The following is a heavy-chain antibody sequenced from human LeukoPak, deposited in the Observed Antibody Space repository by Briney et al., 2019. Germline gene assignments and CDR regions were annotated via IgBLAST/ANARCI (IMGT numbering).Heavy chain of an antibody. CDR2: IIPIFGTA. Sequence: ASVKVSCKASGGTFSSYAISWVRQAPGQGLEWMGGIIPIFGTANYAQKFQGRVTITADESTSTAYMELSSLRSEDTAVYYCARWLRLGELSLHMADAFDIWGQGTMVTVSS. D-gene: IGHD3-16*02. V-gene: IGHV1-69*13. J-gene: IGHJ3*02. CDR3: ARWLRLGELSLHMADAFDI. CDR1: GGTFSSYA.